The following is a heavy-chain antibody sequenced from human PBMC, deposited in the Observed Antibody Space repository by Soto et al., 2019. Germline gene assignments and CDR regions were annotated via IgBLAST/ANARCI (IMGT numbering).Heavy chain of an antibody. Sequence: SETLSLTCTVSGGSISSYYWSWIRQPPGKGLEWIGYIYYSGSTNYNPSLKSRVTISVDTSKTQFFLKLSSVTAADTAVYYCARGGYYDSSGYYSSYYYYYGMDVWGQGTTVTVSS. J-gene: IGHJ6*02. D-gene: IGHD3-22*01. V-gene: IGHV4-59*01. CDR2: IYYSGST. CDR3: ARGGYYDSSGYYSSYYYYYGMDV. CDR1: GGSISSYY.